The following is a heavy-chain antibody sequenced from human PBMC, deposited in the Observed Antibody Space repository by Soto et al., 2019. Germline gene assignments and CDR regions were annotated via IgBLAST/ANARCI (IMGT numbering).Heavy chain of an antibody. J-gene: IGHJ4*02. CDR2: IIPILGIA. CDR3: AREGQLVPQFDY. D-gene: IGHD6-6*01. CDR1: GGTFSSYT. V-gene: IGHV1-69*04. Sequence: QVQLVQSGAEVKKPGSSVKVSCKASGGTFSSYTISWVRQAPGQGLEWMGRIIPILGIAKYAQKFKGRVTITADKSTSTAYMELSSLRAEDTAVYYWAREGQLVPQFDYWGQGSLVTVSS.